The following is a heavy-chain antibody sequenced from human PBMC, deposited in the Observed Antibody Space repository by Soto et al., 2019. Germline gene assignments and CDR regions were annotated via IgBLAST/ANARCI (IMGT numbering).Heavy chain of an antibody. V-gene: IGHV4-34*01. D-gene: IGHD5-18*01. CDR3: ARVQLSAIMYYYYGMDV. Sequence: SETLSLTCAVYGGSFSGYYWSWIRQPPGKGLEWIGEINHSGSTNYNPSLKSRVTISVDTSKNQFSLKLSSVTAADTAVYYCARVQLSAIMYYYYGMDVWGQGTTVTVSS. J-gene: IGHJ6*02. CDR2: INHSGST. CDR1: GGSFSGYY.